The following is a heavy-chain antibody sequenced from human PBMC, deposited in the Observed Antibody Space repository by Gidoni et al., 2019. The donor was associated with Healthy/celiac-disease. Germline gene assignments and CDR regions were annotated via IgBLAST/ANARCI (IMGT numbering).Heavy chain of an antibody. Sequence: QVQLLASGGGVVPPGRSLRLSCAASGFPFSSYGMHWVRQAPGKGLEWVAVISYDGSNKYYADSVKGRFTISRDNSKNTLYLQMNSLRAEDTAVYYCAKSAAAPRDYYYYGMDVWGQGTTVTVSS. J-gene: IGHJ6*02. CDR3: AKSAAAPRDYYYYGMDV. CDR2: ISYDGSNK. V-gene: IGHV3-30*18. CDR1: GFPFSSYG. D-gene: IGHD6-13*01.